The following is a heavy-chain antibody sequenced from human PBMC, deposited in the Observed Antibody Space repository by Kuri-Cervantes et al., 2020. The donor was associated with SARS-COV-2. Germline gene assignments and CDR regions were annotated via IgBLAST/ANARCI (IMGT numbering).Heavy chain of an antibody. Sequence: ASVKVSCKASGYPFTGFYLHWVRQTPGQGLEWMGWINPDTGGTNCAPKFQGRVTMTRDTSITTAYMELSRLRSDDTAMYYCARLRQLEEGYWGQGTLVTVSS. CDR1: GYPFTGFY. CDR3: ARLRQLEEGY. D-gene: IGHD1-1*01. V-gene: IGHV1-2*02. CDR2: INPDTGGT. J-gene: IGHJ4*02.